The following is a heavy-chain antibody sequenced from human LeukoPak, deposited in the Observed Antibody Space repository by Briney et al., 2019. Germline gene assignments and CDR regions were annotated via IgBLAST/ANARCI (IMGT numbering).Heavy chain of an antibody. Sequence: GGSLRLSCAASGFTFSSFWMHWVGQAPGNGLVWVSRINSVGSSTSYADSVKGRFTIPRDNAKNTLYLQMNSLRAEDTAVYYCAGERTSGWDAFDFWGQGTLVTVSS. CDR3: AGERTSGWDAFDF. CDR1: GFTFSSFW. V-gene: IGHV3-74*01. CDR2: INSVGSST. J-gene: IGHJ4*02. D-gene: IGHD6-19*01.